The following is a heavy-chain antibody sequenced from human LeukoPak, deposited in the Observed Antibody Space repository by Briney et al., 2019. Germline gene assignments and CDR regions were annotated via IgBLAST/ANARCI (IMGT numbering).Heavy chain of an antibody. CDR1: GFTVGSNY. J-gene: IGHJ4*02. V-gene: IGHV3-66*01. CDR3: ARDGAYCSSTSCPNY. D-gene: IGHD2-2*01. Sequence: PGGSLRLSCAASGFTVGSNYMSWVRQAPGKGLEWVSVIYSGGSTYYADSVKGRFTISRDNSKNTLYLQMNSLRAEDTAVYYCARDGAYCSSTSCPNYWGQGTLVTVSS. CDR2: IYSGGST.